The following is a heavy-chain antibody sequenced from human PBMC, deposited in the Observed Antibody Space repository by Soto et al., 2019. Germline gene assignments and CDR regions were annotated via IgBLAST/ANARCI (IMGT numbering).Heavy chain of an antibody. CDR1: GGSISSGDYY. CDR3: ARFNYYDSSGYYGDAFDI. J-gene: IGHJ3*02. D-gene: IGHD3-22*01. Sequence: SETLSLTCTVSGGSISSGDYYWSWIRQPPGKGLEWIGYIYYSGSTYYNPSLKSRVTISVDTSKNQFSLKLSSVTAADTAVYYCARFNYYDSSGYYGDAFDIWGQGTMVT. CDR2: IYYSGST. V-gene: IGHV4-30-4*01.